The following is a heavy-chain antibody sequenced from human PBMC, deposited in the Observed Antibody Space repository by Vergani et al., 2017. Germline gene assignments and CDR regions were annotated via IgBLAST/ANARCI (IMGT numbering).Heavy chain of an antibody. D-gene: IGHD3-22*01. CDR3: ARDLDDSSGYGGLFDY. CDR1: GFTFSSYW. V-gene: IGHV3-7*03. CDR2: IKQDGSEK. Sequence: EVQLVESGGGLVQPGGSLRLSCAASGFTFSSYWMSWVRQAPGKGLEWVANIKQDGSEKYYVDSVKGRFTISSDNAKNSLYLQMNSLRAEDTAVYYCARDLDDSSGYGGLFDYWGQGTLVTVSS. J-gene: IGHJ4*02.